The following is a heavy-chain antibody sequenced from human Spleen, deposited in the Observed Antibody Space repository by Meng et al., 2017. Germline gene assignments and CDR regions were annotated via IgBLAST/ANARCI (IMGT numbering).Heavy chain of an antibody. CDR2: ISWNGGRK. Sequence: SLKISCVASGFKFDDYAMHWVRQGPGKGLEWVSGISWNGGRKDYADSVKGRFTISRDNGKKSLYLRMNSLKTEDSALYYCVKDIGSMGYSSNWFGSWHLDDWGQGTLVTVSS. D-gene: IGHD6-13*01. V-gene: IGHV3-9*01. CDR1: GFKFDDYA. J-gene: IGHJ4*02. CDR3: VKDIGSMGYSSNWFGSWHLDD.